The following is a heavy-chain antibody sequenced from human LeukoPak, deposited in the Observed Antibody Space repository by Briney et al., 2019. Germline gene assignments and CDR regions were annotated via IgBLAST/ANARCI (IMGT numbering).Heavy chain of an antibody. CDR3: ATRSTGVAATFDC. CDR2: ISYSGNT. Sequence: SETLSLTCSVSGGSIGSYYGSWIRQPPGKGLEWIGYISYSGNTNYNPSLKSQVTISVDTSKNQFSLKLGSVTAADTAVYYCATRSTGVAATFDCGGEGAMVTVSS. J-gene: IGHJ4*02. V-gene: IGHV4-59*01. D-gene: IGHD2-15*01. CDR1: GGSIGSYY.